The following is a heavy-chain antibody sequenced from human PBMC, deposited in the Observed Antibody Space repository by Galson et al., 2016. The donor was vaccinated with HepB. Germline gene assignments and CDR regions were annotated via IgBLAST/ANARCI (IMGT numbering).Heavy chain of an antibody. Sequence: SLRLSCAASGFTFSNYWMSWVRQAPGKGLEWVANIKQDGSEKYYVDSVKGRFTISRDNAKNSLYLQMNSLRAEDTAVYYCARDGPGGYRYGFYYYYGMDVWGQGPTVTVSS. J-gene: IGHJ6*02. V-gene: IGHV3-7*03. CDR1: GFTFSNYW. CDR2: IKQDGSEK. CDR3: ARDGPGGYRYGFYYYYGMDV. D-gene: IGHD5-18*01.